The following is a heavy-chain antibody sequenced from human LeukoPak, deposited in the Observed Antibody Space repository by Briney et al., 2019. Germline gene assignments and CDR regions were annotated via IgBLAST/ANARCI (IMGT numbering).Heavy chain of an antibody. J-gene: IGHJ4*02. V-gene: IGHV1-46*01. D-gene: IGHD2-15*01. Sequence: ASVKVSCKASGYTFTSYYMHWVRQAPGQGLEWMGIINPSGGSTSYAQKFQGRVTMTRDTSTSTVYMELSSLRSDDTAVYYCATDPVGYCSANGCYSVDYWGQGTLLTVSS. CDR2: INPSGGST. CDR3: ATDPVGYCSANGCYSVDY. CDR1: GYTFTSYY.